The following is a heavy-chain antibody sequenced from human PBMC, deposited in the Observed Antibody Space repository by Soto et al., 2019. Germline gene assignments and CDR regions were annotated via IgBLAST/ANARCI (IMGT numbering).Heavy chain of an antibody. Sequence: SGPTLVNPTQTLTLTCTFCGFSLSTSGVGVGWIRQPPGKALEWLALIYWDDDKRYSTSLKTRLTISKDTSKNQVVLTMTNMDPVDTATYYCARIPGYYYDSSGYQPIRLYYGMDVWGQGTTVTVSS. D-gene: IGHD3-22*01. V-gene: IGHV2-5*02. CDR1: GFSLSTSGVG. CDR3: ARIPGYYYDSSGYQPIRLYYGMDV. J-gene: IGHJ6*02. CDR2: IYWDDDK.